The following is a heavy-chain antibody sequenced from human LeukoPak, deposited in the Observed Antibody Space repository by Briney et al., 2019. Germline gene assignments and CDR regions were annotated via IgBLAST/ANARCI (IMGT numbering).Heavy chain of an antibody. CDR1: GYSFTSYW. CDR3: ARHVRYYGSGSYYKDWDY. J-gene: IGHJ4*02. Sequence: GESLKISCKGSGYSFTSYWIGWVRQMPGKGLEWMGIIYPGDSGTRYSPSFQGQVTISADKSISTAYLQWSSLKASDTAMYYCARHVRYYGSGSYYKDWDYWGQGTLVTVSS. V-gene: IGHV5-51*01. CDR2: IYPGDSGT. D-gene: IGHD3-10*01.